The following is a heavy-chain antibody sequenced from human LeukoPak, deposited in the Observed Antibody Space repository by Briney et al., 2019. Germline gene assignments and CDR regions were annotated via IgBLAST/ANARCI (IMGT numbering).Heavy chain of an antibody. V-gene: IGHV4-38-2*02. CDR2: IYHSGST. D-gene: IGHD3-3*01. CDR3: ARGGTIFGVVLFDP. J-gene: IGHJ5*02. CDR1: GYSISSGYY. Sequence: KASETLSLTCTVSGYSISSGYYWGWIRQPPGKGLEWVGSIYHSGSTYYNPSLKSRVTISVDTSKNQFSLKLSSVTAADTAVYYCARGGTIFGVVLFDPWGQGTLVTVSS.